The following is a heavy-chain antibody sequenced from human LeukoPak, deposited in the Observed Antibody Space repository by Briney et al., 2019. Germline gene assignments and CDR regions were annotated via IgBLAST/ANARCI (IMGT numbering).Heavy chain of an antibody. V-gene: IGHV4-39*07. CDR1: GGSLSSCSYY. Sequence: PSETLSLTCTVSGGSLSSCSYYWGWLRQPPGKGLEWIGVIYFSGSTFYNPSLKSRVTISVETSKNRFSLKLSSGTAADTAVYYCGGYLGATGHDTFEIWGQGAMGTASS. CDR2: IYFSGST. CDR3: GGYLGATGHDTFEI. D-gene: IGHD1-26*01. J-gene: IGHJ3*02.